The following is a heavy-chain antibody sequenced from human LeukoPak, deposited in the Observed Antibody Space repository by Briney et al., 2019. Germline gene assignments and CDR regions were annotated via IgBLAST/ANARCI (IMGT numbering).Heavy chain of an antibody. CDR3: ARDSDSSGLSFDY. D-gene: IGHD3-22*01. CDR2: IYTSGST. CDR1: GGSISSYY. J-gene: IGHJ4*02. Sequence: PSETLSLTCTVSGGSISSYYWRWIRQPAGKGLEWIGRIYTSGSTNYNPSLKSRVTMSVDTSKNQFSLKLSSVTAADTAVYYCARDSDSSGLSFDYWGQGTLVTVSS. V-gene: IGHV4-4*07.